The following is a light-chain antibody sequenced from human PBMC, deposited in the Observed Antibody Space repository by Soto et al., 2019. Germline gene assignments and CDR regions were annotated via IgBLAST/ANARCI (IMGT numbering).Light chain of an antibody. V-gene: IGLV1-51*01. CDR3: GTWDSSLSAGV. J-gene: IGLJ1*01. CDR1: SSNFEDNY. CDR2: DNN. Sequence: QSLLTQPPSVSAAPGQKVTISCSGSSSNFEDNYVSWYQQLPGTAPKLLIYDNNKRPSGIPGRFSGSKSGTSATLGITGLQTGDEADYFCGTWDSSLSAGVFGTGTKVTVL.